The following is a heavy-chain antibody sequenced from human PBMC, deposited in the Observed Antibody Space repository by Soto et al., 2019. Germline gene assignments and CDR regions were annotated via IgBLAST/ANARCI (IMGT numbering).Heavy chain of an antibody. J-gene: IGHJ5*02. Sequence: QVQLVQSGAEVGKPGAIVKIACKASGYTFTSYAISWVRQAPGQGLEWMGRISTYNGNTNYAQKLRGRVTLTTDTSTSTAYMELRSLRSDDTAVYYCASDAGTDWFDPWGQGTLVTVSS. CDR2: ISTYNGNT. CDR1: GYTFTSYA. D-gene: IGHD6-13*01. V-gene: IGHV1-18*01. CDR3: ASDAGTDWFDP.